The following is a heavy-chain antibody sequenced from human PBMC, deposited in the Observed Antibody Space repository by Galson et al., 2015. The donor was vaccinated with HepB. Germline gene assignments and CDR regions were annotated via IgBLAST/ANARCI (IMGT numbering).Heavy chain of an antibody. D-gene: IGHD1-26*01. CDR3: AKDAGGTNSGPFDY. CDR1: VFTFSASD. J-gene: IGHJ4*02. V-gene: IGHV3-23*01. CDR2: INDNGANT. Sequence: SLRLSCAASVFTFSASDFTFPTSGVAWVRQAPGKGLEWVSTINDNGANTHYADSVNGRFSISRDNAKNTLYLHMNSLRAEDTAVYYCAKDAGGTNSGPFDYWGQGTLVTVSS.